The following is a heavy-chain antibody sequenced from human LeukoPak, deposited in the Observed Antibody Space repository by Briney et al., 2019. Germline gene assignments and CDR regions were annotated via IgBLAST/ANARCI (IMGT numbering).Heavy chain of an antibody. CDR3: ARSSITIFGVVISPFGY. D-gene: IGHD3-3*01. CDR2: IYTSGST. CDR1: SYSISSSYY. V-gene: IGHV4-4*07. Sequence: SETLSLTCAVSSYSISSSYYWSWIRQPAGKGLEWIGRIYTSGSTNYNPSLKSRVTMSVDTSKNQFSLKLSSVTAADTAVYYCARSSITIFGVVISPFGYWGQGTLVTVSS. J-gene: IGHJ4*02.